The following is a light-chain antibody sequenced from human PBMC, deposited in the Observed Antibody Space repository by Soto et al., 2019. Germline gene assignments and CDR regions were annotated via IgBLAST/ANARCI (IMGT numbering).Light chain of an antibody. CDR3: QQYLGGPPWT. Sequence: IVMTQSPATLSVSPGERVTLSCRASERVNSDLAWYQQKPGQAPRLLVHGASTRATGIPGRFSGSGSGTEFTLTISSLQAEDFAVYYCQQYLGGPPWTFGQGTKVEIK. CDR2: GAS. V-gene: IGKV3-15*01. J-gene: IGKJ1*01. CDR1: ERVNSD.